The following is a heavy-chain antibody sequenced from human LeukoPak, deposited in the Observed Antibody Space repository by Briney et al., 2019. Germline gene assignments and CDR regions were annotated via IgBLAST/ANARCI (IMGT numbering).Heavy chain of an antibody. D-gene: IGHD3-22*01. CDR2: ISYDGSNK. CDR3: ARVVNYYDSSGYPHYDY. J-gene: IGHJ4*02. V-gene: IGHV3-30-3*01. CDR1: GFTFSSYA. Sequence: GGSLRLSCAASGFTFSSYAMHWVRQAPGKGLEWVAVISYDGSNKYYADSVKGRFTISRDNSKNTLYLQMNSLRAEDTAVYYCARVVNYYDSSGYPHYDYWGQGTLVTVSS.